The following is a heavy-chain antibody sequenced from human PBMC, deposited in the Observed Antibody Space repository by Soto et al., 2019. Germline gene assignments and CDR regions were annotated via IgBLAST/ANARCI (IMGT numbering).Heavy chain of an antibody. CDR1: GGSISSGGYS. D-gene: IGHD4-17*01. J-gene: IGHJ4*02. CDR2: IYHSGST. CDR3: AIVTVTTGRVDY. V-gene: IGHV4-30-2*01. Sequence: SETLSLTCAVSGGSISSGGYSWSWIRQPPGKGLEWIGYIYHSGSTYYNPSLKSRVTISVDRSKNQFSLKLSSVTAADTAVYYCAIVTVTTGRVDYWGQGTLVTVSS.